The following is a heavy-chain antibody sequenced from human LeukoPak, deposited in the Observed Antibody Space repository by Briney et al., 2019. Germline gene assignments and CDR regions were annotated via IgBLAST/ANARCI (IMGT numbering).Heavy chain of an antibody. CDR1: GYTFTSYY. CDR2: INPSGGST. CDR3: ARGGVTMIVVRPLFDP. V-gene: IGHV1-46*01. Sequence: ASVKVSCKASGYTFTSYYMHWVRQAPGQGLEWMGIINPSGGSTSYAQKFQGRVTMTRDMSTSTVYMELSSLRSEDTAVYYCARGGVTMIVVRPLFDPWGQGTLVTVSS. J-gene: IGHJ5*02. D-gene: IGHD3-22*01.